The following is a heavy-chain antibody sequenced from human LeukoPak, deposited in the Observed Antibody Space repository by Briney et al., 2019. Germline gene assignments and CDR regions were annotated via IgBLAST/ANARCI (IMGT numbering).Heavy chain of an antibody. V-gene: IGHV3-21*01. CDR2: ISSSSTYI. Sequence: PGGSLRLSCAASGFTFSSYSMNWVRQAPGKGLEWVSSISSSSTYIDYADSVKGRFTIFRDNAKNSLYLQMNSLRGEDTAVYYCARAEAVAGRFDYWGQGTLVTVSS. J-gene: IGHJ4*02. CDR3: ARAEAVAGRFDY. CDR1: GFTFSSYS. D-gene: IGHD6-19*01.